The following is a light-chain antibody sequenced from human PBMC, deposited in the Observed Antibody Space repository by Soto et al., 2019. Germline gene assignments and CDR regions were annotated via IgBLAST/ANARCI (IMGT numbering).Light chain of an antibody. CDR1: SSDVGGYNY. V-gene: IGLV2-14*01. CDR3: SPNTGRDTRV. CDR2: EVS. Sequence: QSALTQPASVSGSPGQSITISCTGTSSDVGGYNYVSWYQQHPGKAPKVMFYEVSYRPSGVSNRFSGSKSGNTASLTISGLPAEDGADYYCSPNTGRDTRVFGTGNKLTVL. J-gene: IGLJ1*01.